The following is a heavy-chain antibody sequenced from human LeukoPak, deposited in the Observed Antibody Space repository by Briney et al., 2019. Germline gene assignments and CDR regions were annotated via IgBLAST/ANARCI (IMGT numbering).Heavy chain of an antibody. CDR3: VRHIAAVGPAFDP. D-gene: IGHD6-13*01. CDR1: GFTFSNYW. V-gene: IGHV3-74*01. J-gene: IGHJ5*02. Sequence: GGSLRLSCAASGFTFSNYWMHWVRQGPGKGLVWVSRINSDGSDTNYADSVEGRFTISRDNAKNTLYLQMNSLRAEDTALYYCVRHIAAVGPAFDPWGQGTLVTVSS. CDR2: INSDGSDT.